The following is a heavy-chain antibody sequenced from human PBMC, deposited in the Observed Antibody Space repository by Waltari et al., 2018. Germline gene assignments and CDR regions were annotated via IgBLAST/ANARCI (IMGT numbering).Heavy chain of an antibody. CDR3: ARDWGRHPRAFDI. Sequence: EVQLVESGGGLVKPGGSLRLSCAASGFTFSSYSMNWVRQAPGKGLEWVSSISSSSSYIYYADSVKGRFTIPRDNAKNSLYLQMNSLRAEDTAVYYCARDWGRHPRAFDIWGQGTMVTVSS. J-gene: IGHJ3*02. D-gene: IGHD3-16*01. CDR1: GFTFSSYS. CDR2: ISSSSSYI. V-gene: IGHV3-21*01.